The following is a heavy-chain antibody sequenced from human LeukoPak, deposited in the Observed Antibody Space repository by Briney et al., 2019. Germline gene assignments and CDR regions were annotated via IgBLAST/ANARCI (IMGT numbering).Heavy chain of an antibody. Sequence: SGGSLRLSCAASGFTFSSYEMNWVRQAPGKGLEWVSYISSSGSTIYYADSVKGRFTISRDNAKNSLYLQMNSLRAEDTAVYYCARGYCSGGSCLLDYWGQGTLVTVSS. CDR1: GFTFSSYE. V-gene: IGHV3-48*03. J-gene: IGHJ4*02. D-gene: IGHD2-15*01. CDR2: ISSSGSTI. CDR3: ARGYCSGGSCLLDY.